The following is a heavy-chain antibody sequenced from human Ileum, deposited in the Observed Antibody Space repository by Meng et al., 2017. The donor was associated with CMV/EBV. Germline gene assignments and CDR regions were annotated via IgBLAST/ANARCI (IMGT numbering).Heavy chain of an antibody. CDR2: ISPGDGNSAGSQ. J-gene: IGHJ4*02. D-gene: IGHD6-19*01. CDR1: GFPCGNDA. CDR3: ARALSGWFLLDS. V-gene: IGHV3-23*01. Sequence: SGFPCGNDAMAWVRQAPGKGLEWVSAISPGDGNSAGSQFYADSVEGRFSISRDNSRNTVFLQMNRLRVEDTAVYYCARALSGWFLLDSWGQGTLVTVSS.